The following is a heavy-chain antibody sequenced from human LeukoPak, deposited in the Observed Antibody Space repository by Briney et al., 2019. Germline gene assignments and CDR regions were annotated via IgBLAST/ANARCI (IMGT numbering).Heavy chain of an antibody. CDR3: ALVVYYYGSGSYSPFDY. V-gene: IGHV3-30*03. D-gene: IGHD3-10*01. Sequence: GGSLRLSCAASGFIFSSYGMHGVRQAPGKGLEWVAVISYDGSNKHYADSVKGRFTISRDNFKNTLYLQMNSLRAEDTAVYYCALVVYYYGSGSYSPFDYWGQGTLVTVSS. CDR1: GFIFSSYG. CDR2: ISYDGSNK. J-gene: IGHJ4*02.